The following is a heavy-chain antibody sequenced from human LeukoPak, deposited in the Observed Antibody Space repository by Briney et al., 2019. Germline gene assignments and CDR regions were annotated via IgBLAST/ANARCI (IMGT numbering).Heavy chain of an antibody. V-gene: IGHV4-30-4*01. CDR3: ASLAYYSFDY. D-gene: IGHD2-21*01. CDR1: GGSISSGDYS. Sequence: SQTLSLTCTVSGGSISSGDYSWSWIRQPPGKGLEWIGYIFYTGSTYYNPSLKSRVTISVDTSKNQFSLRLSSVTAADTAVYYCASLAYYSFDYWGQGTLVTVSS. J-gene: IGHJ4*02. CDR2: IFYTGST.